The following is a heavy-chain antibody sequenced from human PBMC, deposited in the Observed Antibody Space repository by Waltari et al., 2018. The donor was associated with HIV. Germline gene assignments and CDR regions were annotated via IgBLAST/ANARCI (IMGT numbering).Heavy chain of an antibody. J-gene: IGHJ4*02. D-gene: IGHD6-19*01. CDR3: AKSVNSAWHDFVG. Sequence: QVHLVESGGGVVQPGRSLRLSWGTPGFIFTNYSMHWVRQAPGKGFEWVAVISYDGTNKYYTDSVKGRFTISRDNSKNTLSLQMNSLRPEDTAIYYCAKSVNSAWHDFVGWGQGTLVIVSS. CDR2: ISYDGTNK. CDR1: GFIFTNYS. V-gene: IGHV3-30*10.